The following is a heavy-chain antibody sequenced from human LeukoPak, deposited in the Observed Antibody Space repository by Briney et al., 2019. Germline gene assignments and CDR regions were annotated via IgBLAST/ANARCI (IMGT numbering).Heavy chain of an antibody. V-gene: IGHV3-7*02. D-gene: IGHD2-21*01. Sequence: GGSLRLSCAVSGCTFSHYWMSWVRQAPGKGLEWVANIKQDGSEEDYVDSLQGRFTVSRNNAKNSVYLQLHSLRAEATPVYYCARGVGAYLLIDYWGQGSLVTVPS. J-gene: IGHJ4*02. CDR2: IKQDGSEE. CDR3: ARGVGAYLLIDY. CDR1: GCTFSHYW.